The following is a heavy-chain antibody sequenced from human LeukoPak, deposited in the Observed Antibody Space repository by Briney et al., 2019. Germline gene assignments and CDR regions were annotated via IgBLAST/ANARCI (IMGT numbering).Heavy chain of an antibody. CDR1: GYTFTSYD. V-gene: IGHV1-8*03. D-gene: IGHD6-13*01. Sequence: ASVKVSCKASGYTFTSYDINWVRQATGQGLEWVGWMNPNSGNTGYAQKLQGRVTITRNTSISTAYMELSSLRSEDTAVYYCASGPTGYSSSSSFDYWGQGTLVTVSS. CDR3: ASGPTGYSSSSSFDY. CDR2: MNPNSGNT. J-gene: IGHJ4*02.